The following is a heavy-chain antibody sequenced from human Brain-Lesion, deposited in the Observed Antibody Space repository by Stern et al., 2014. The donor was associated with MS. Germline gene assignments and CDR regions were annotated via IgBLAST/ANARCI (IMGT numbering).Heavy chain of an antibody. CDR2: IYTSGKT. CDR1: GFTVSNYY. CDR3: ARDRVTTVTTYYFDS. V-gene: IGHV3-66*02. D-gene: IGHD4-17*01. J-gene: IGHJ4*02. Sequence: VQLGESGGGLVQPGGSLRLSCAASGFTVSNYYMSWVRQAPGKGLEWGSIIYTSGKTYYADSVRGRFVISRDKSKSTLYLQMDSLRPEDTAVYYCARDRVTTVTTYYFDSWGQGTRVTVSS.